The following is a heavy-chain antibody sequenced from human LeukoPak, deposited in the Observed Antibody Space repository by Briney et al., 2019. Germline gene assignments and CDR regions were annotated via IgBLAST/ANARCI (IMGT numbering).Heavy chain of an antibody. J-gene: IGHJ4*02. CDR1: GYSISSGYY. D-gene: IGHD6-13*01. CDR3: ARETVYSSS. V-gene: IGHV4-38-2*02. CDR2: IYYSGST. Sequence: SETLSLTCTVSGYSISSGYYWGWIRQPPGKGLEWIGSIYYSGSTYCNLSLKSRVTISVDTSKNQFSLKLSSVTAADTAVYYCARETVYSSSWGQGTLVTVSS.